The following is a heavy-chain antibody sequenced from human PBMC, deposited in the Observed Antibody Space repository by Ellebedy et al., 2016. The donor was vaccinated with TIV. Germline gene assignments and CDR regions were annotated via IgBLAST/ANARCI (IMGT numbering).Heavy chain of an antibody. D-gene: IGHD3-22*01. J-gene: IGHJ1*01. CDR1: GYTFTSYG. V-gene: IGHV1-18*01. Sequence: AASVKVSCKASGYTFTSYGISWVRQAPGQGLEWMGWISASNGNTNYAQKLQGIVTMTTDTSTRTAYMELRSLRSDDTAVYYCARGGQPRYYDSSGAPEYFQHWGQGTLVTVSS. CDR3: ARGGQPRYYDSSGAPEYFQH. CDR2: ISASNGNT.